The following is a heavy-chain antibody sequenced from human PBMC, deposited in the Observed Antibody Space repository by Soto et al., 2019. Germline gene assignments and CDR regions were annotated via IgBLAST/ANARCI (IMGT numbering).Heavy chain of an antibody. Sequence: ASVKVSCKASGYTFTSYGISWVRQAPGQGLEWMGWISAYNGNTNYAQKIPGRVTMTTDTSTSTAYMELRGLRSDDTAVYYCARDRALGYDFWSGDPPFDYWGQGTLVTVSS. CDR2: ISAYNGNT. CDR1: GYTFTSYG. CDR3: ARDRALGYDFWSGDPPFDY. D-gene: IGHD3-3*01. V-gene: IGHV1-18*01. J-gene: IGHJ4*02.